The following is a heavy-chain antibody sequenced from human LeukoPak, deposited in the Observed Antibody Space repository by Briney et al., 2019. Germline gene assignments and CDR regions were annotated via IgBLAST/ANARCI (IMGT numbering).Heavy chain of an antibody. CDR2: IIPMFGTT. CDR3: VKGLRSYGYSLFDY. D-gene: IGHD5-18*01. CDR1: GGTFSNYA. V-gene: IGHV1-69*13. J-gene: IGHJ4*02. Sequence: SVKVSCKTSGGTFSNYAISWVRQAPGQGLEWMGGIIPMFGTTNYAQKFQGRVTITADESTSTAYMELSSLRSEDTAVYYCVKGLRSYGYSLFDYWGQGSLVTVSS.